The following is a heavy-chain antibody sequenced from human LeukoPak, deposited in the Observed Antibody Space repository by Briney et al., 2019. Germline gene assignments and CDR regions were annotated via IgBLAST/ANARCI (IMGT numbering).Heavy chain of an antibody. J-gene: IGHJ5*02. CDR2: INPNSGGT. CDR3: ARDLIAAAGNWFDP. D-gene: IGHD6-13*01. CDR1: GYTFTGYY. V-gene: IGHV1-2*02. Sequence: ASVKVSCKASGYTFTGYYMHWVRQAPGQGLEWMGWINPNSGGTNYAQKFQGRVTMTRDTSISTAYMELSRLRSDDTAVYYCARDLIAAAGNWFDPWGQGTLVTVSS.